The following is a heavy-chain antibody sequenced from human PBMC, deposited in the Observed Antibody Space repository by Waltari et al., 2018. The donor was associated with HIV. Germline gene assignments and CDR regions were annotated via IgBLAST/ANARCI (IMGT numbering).Heavy chain of an antibody. V-gene: IGHV4-39*01. CDR3: ARPGIAVAGTTLNPIDY. J-gene: IGHJ4*02. Sequence: QLQLQESGPGLVKPSETLSLTCTVSGGSISSSSYYWGWIRQPPGKGLEWIGSIYYSGSTYYNPSLKSRVTISVDTSKNQFSLKLSSVTAADTAVYYCARPGIAVAGTTLNPIDYWGQGTLVTVSS. CDR1: GGSISSSSYY. CDR2: IYYSGST. D-gene: IGHD6-19*01.